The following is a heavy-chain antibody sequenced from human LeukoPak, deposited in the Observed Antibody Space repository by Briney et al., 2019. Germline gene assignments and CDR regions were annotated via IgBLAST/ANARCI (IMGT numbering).Heavy chain of an antibody. CDR1: GGSISSSSYC. V-gene: IGHV4-39*01. CDR2: IYYSGST. CDR3: ATSAQQLVPSI. D-gene: IGHD6-13*01. Sequence: SETLSLTCTVSGGSISSSSYCWGWIRQPPGKGLEWIGSIYYSGSTYYNPSLKSRVTISVDTSKNQFSLKLSSVTAADTAVYYCATSAQQLVPSIWGQGTLVTVSS. J-gene: IGHJ4*02.